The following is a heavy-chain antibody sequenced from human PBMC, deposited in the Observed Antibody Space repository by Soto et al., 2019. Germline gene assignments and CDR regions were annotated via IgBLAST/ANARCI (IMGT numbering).Heavy chain of an antibody. J-gene: IGHJ2*01. CDR2: ISAYNGNT. CDR1: GYTFTSYG. CDR3: ARDVYSPSPRYFDL. D-gene: IGHD6-13*01. V-gene: IGHV1-18*01. Sequence: GASVKVACKASGYTFTSYGISWVRQAPGQGLEWMGWISAYNGNTNYAQKLQGRVTMTTDTSTSTAYMELRSLRSDDTAVYYCARDVYSPSPRYFDLWGRGTLVTVSS.